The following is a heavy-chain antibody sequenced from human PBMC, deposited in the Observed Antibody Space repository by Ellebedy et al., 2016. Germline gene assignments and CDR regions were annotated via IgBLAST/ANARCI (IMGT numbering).Heavy chain of an antibody. CDR2: INIDGSST. CDR1: GFTFSSYW. D-gene: IGHD5-12*01. J-gene: IGHJ4*02. Sequence: GGSLRLSXAASGFTFSSYWMHWVRQAPGKGLVWVSRINIDGSSTIYADSVKGRFTISRDNAKNTLYLQMNSLRAEDTAVYYCARVKSIGATTGGYWGQGTLVTVSS. CDR3: ARVKSIGATTGGY. V-gene: IGHV3-74*01.